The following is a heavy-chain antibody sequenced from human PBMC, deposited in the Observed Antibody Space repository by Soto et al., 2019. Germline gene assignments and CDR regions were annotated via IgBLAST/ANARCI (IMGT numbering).Heavy chain of an antibody. J-gene: IGHJ4*02. V-gene: IGHV3-30*18. CDR1: GFTFSSYG. Sequence: QVQLVESGGGVVQPGRSLRPSCAASGFTFSSYGMHWVRQAPGKGLEWVAVISYDGSNKYYADSVKGRFTISRDNSKNTLYLQMNSLRAEDTAVYYCAKERYDYGDYKVDYWGQGTLVTVSS. CDR2: ISYDGSNK. CDR3: AKERYDYGDYKVDY. D-gene: IGHD4-17*01.